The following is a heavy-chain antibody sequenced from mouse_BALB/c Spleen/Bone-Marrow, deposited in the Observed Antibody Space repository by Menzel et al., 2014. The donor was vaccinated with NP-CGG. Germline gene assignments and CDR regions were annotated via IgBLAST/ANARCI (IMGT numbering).Heavy chain of an antibody. CDR1: GFTFSNYG. CDR2: ISGGGSYT. D-gene: IGHD2-4*01. J-gene: IGHJ3*01. CDR3: ARHGHYDQTEVSLDY. Sequence: EVQLVESGGGLVKPGGSLKLSCAASGFTFSNYGMSWVRQTPEKRLQWVATISGGGSYTFYPDSVKGRFAVSRDNAKNIQYLQMSSQSSEDTAYCYCARHGHYDQTEVSLDYWGQGTLVTVSA. V-gene: IGHV5-9-2*01.